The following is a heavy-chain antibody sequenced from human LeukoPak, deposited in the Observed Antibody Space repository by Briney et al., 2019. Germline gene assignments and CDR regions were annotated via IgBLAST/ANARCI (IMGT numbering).Heavy chain of an antibody. CDR3: ARGSSWYKDYYYGMDV. V-gene: IGHV4-59*01. CDR1: GGSISSYY. D-gene: IGHD6-13*01. CDR2: IYHSGST. Sequence: SETLSLTCTVSGGSISSYYWSWIRQPPGKGLEWIGYIYHSGSTNYNPSLKSRVTISVDTSKNQFSLKLSSVTAADTAVYYCARGSSWYKDYYYGMDVWGKGTTVTVSS. J-gene: IGHJ6*04.